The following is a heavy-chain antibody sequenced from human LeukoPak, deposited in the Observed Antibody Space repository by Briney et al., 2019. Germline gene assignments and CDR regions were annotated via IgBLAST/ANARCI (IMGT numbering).Heavy chain of an antibody. Sequence: SGTLSLTCTVSSGSIGSSSNYWSWIRQPAGKGLEWIGRIYTSGSTNYNPSLKSRVTVSVDTSKNQFSLKLSSVTAADTAVYYCAVCSVTGRAFDIWGQGTMVTVSS. J-gene: IGHJ3*02. CDR2: IYTSGST. CDR1: SGSIGSSSNY. CDR3: AVCSVTGRAFDI. V-gene: IGHV4-61*02. D-gene: IGHD3-10*02.